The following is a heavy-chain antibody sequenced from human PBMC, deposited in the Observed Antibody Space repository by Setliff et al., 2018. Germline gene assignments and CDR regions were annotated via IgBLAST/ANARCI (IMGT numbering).Heavy chain of an antibody. CDR1: GYTFTSYY. Sequence: ASVKVSCKASGYTFTSYYMHWVRQAPGQGLKWMGIINPSGGSTSYAQKFQGRVTMTRDTSTSTVYMELSSLRSEDTATYYCARDGSAFFYQNWGQGSLVTVSS. D-gene: IGHD1-26*01. V-gene: IGHV1-46*01. CDR2: INPSGGST. CDR3: ARDGSAFFYQN. J-gene: IGHJ4*02.